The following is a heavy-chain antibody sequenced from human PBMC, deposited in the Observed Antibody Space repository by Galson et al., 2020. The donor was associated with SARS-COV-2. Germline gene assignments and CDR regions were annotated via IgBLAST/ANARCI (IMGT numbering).Heavy chain of an antibody. D-gene: IGHD3-3*01. CDR2: LSYDGRHK. J-gene: IGHJ4*02. CDR3: ARDGDYDIWSGYYGNFDS. CDR1: GLPFNISA. Sequence: GESLKISCAASGLPFNISAMHWVRQAPGKGLEWVAVLSYDGRHKVYGDSVKGRFIISRDNSKNTLYLQMNSLRVDDAAVYYCARDGDYDIWSGYYGNFDSWGQGTLVTVSS. V-gene: IGHV3-30*04.